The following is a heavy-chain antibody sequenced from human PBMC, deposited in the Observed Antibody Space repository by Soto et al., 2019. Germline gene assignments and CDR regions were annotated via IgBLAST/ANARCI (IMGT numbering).Heavy chain of an antibody. V-gene: IGHV3-9*01. CDR1: GFTFENFA. CDR2: IDWNSGTI. D-gene: IGHD2-21*02. Sequence: EMQLVESGGGLVQPGRSLRLSCAVSGFTFENFALHWVRQAPVKGLEWVSGIDWNSGTIAYADSVKGRFTLSRDSATSSLYLHLDGLRPEDTAFYYCAKAPQVVTHWFDPWGKGTLVTVSS. CDR3: AKAPQVVTHWFDP. J-gene: IGHJ5*02.